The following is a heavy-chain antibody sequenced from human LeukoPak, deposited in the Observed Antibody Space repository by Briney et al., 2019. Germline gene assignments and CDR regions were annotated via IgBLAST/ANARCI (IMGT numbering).Heavy chain of an antibody. Sequence: SQTLSLTCTVSGGSISSGGYYWSWIRQHPGKGLEWIGYIYYSGSTYYNPPLKSRVTISVDTSKNQFSLKLSSVTAADTAVYYCARLLWFGELLSPIDYWGQGTLVTVSS. J-gene: IGHJ4*02. V-gene: IGHV4-31*03. D-gene: IGHD3-10*01. CDR3: ARLLWFGELLSPIDY. CDR2: IYYSGST. CDR1: GGSISSGGYY.